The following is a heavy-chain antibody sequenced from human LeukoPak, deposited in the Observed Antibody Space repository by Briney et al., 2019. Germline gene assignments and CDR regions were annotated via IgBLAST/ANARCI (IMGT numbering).Heavy chain of an antibody. CDR1: GFNIGPYA. J-gene: IGHJ6*02. V-gene: IGHV3-43*02. CDR3: ATWAFYHNLDV. D-gene: IGHD2/OR15-2a*01. CDR2: IKAGGSGT. Sequence: SGGSLRLSCAASGFNIGPYAMYWVRQGPGRGLEWVSVIKAGGSGTFYSDSVRGRFTTSRDNSKNSLYLQMSSLTSDDTALYYCATWAFYHNLDVWGQGTTVAVSS.